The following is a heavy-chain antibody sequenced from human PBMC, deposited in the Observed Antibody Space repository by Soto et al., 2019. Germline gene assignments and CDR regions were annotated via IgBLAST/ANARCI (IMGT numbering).Heavy chain of an antibody. V-gene: IGHV4-31*03. CDR1: GGSISSGGYY. CDR3: AREYYYDSSGFDY. D-gene: IGHD3-22*01. CDR2: IYYSGST. J-gene: IGHJ4*02. Sequence: SETLSLACTVSGGSISSGGYYWSWIRQHPGKGLEWIGYIYYSGSTYYNPSLKSRVTISVDTSKNQFSLKLSSVTAADTAVYYCAREYYYDSSGFDYWGQGTLVTVSS.